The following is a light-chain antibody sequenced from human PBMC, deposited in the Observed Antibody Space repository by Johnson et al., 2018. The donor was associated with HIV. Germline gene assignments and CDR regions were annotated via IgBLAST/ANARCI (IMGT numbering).Light chain of an antibody. CDR3: GTWDGRLRSGF. CDR1: TSNIESNC. V-gene: IGLV1-51*02. Sequence: QSVLTQPPSVSAAPGQTVTISCSGGTSNIESNCVSWYQLLPGTAPKVLIYENNKRPSGTPDRFSGSQSGTSAPLGITGLQTGDEADDDCGTWDGRLRSGFFGTGTKVTVL. J-gene: IGLJ1*01. CDR2: ENN.